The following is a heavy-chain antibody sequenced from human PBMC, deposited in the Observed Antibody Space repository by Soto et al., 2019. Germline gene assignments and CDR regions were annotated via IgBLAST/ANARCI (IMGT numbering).Heavy chain of an antibody. CDR3: ATYYYGSARYFDY. Sequence: PSETLSLTCTVSGGSISSYYWSLIRQPPGKGLEWIGYIYYSGSTNYNPSLKSRVTISVDTSKNQFSLKLSSVTAADTAVYYCATYYYGSARYFDYWGQGTLVTVSS. CDR1: GGSISSYY. J-gene: IGHJ4*02. V-gene: IGHV4-59*12. CDR2: IYYSGST. D-gene: IGHD3-10*01.